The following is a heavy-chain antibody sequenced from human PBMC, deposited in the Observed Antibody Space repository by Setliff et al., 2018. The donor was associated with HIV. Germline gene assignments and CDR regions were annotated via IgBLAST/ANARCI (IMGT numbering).Heavy chain of an antibody. Sequence: SETLSLTCTVSGGSISSSSYYWGWIRQPPGKGLQWIGSIYHRGSTYYNPSLKSRVTISVDTSKNQFSLKLRSVTAADTALYYCARGRYRSRWYASDHYYIDVWGKGTTGTV. V-gene: IGHV4-39*01. CDR1: GGSISSSSYY. CDR2: IYHRGST. J-gene: IGHJ6*03. D-gene: IGHD6-13*01. CDR3: ARGRYRSRWYASDHYYIDV.